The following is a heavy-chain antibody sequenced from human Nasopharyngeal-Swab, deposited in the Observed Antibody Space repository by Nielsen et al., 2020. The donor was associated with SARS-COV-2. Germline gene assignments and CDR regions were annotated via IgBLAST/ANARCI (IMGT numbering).Heavy chain of an antibody. J-gene: IGHJ4*02. Sequence: GALRLSCAASGFTFSSYWMSWVRQAPGKGLEWVSNIKQDGGEKNYVDSVKGRFTITRDNAKNSLYLQMNTLRAEDTAVYYCVRDVIATVTTPPDYWGQGTLVTVSS. CDR2: IKQDGGEK. CDR1: GFTFSSYW. V-gene: IGHV3-7*01. D-gene: IGHD4-17*01. CDR3: VRDVIATVTTPPDY.